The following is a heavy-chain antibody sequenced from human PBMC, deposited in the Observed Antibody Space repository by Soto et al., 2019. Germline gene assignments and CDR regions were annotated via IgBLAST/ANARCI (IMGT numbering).Heavy chain of an antibody. CDR2: IYWDDDK. J-gene: IGHJ5*02. CDR1: GFSLSTSGVG. Sequence: QITLKESGPTLVKPTQTLTLTCTFSGFSLSTSGVGVGWIRQPPGKALEWLALIYWDDDKRYIPSLKSRLTITKDTSKNQVVLTMTNMDPVDTATYYCAHSRCSSTSCDNWFDPWGQGTLVTVSS. CDR3: AHSRCSSTSCDNWFDP. D-gene: IGHD2-2*01. V-gene: IGHV2-5*02.